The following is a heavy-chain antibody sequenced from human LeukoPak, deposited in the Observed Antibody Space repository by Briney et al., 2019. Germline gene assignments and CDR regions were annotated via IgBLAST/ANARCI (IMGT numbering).Heavy chain of an antibody. CDR1: GFTFSSYE. CDR3: AKDQENLRYFDWLLSMDY. J-gene: IGHJ4*02. CDR2: ISSSGSTI. Sequence: GGSLRLSCAASGFTFSSYEMNWVRQAPGKGLEWVSYISSSGSTIYYADSVKGRFTISRDNAKNSLYLQMNSLRAEDTAVYYCAKDQENLRYFDWLLSMDYWGQGTLVTVSS. V-gene: IGHV3-48*03. D-gene: IGHD3-9*01.